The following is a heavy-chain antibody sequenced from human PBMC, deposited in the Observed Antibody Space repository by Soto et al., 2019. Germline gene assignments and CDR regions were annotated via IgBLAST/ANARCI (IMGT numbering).Heavy chain of an antibody. CDR3: ERARFSRGGLDV. CDR1: GLTFSDYY. Sequence: GGSLRLSCAASGLTFSDYYMSWIRQAPGKGLEWVSYISSSSSYTNYADSVKGRFTISRDNAKNSLYLQMNSLRADETAVYYCERARFSRGGLDVWGQGTTVTGSS. J-gene: IGHJ6*02. CDR2: ISSSSSYT. D-gene: IGHD3-10*01. V-gene: IGHV3-11*06.